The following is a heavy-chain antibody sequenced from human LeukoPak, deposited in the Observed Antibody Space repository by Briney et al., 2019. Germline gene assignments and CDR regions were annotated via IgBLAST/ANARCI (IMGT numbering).Heavy chain of an antibody. J-gene: IGHJ5*02. V-gene: IGHV1-3*01. CDR3: ARLTMVRGVIGWFDP. CDR2: INAGNGNT. D-gene: IGHD3-10*01. CDR1: GYTFTSYA. Sequence: ASVKVSCKASGYTFTSYAMHWVRQAPGQRLEWMGWINAGNGNTKYSQKFQGRVTITRDTSASTAYMELSSLRSEDTAVYHCARLTMVRGVIGWFDPWGQGTLVTVSS.